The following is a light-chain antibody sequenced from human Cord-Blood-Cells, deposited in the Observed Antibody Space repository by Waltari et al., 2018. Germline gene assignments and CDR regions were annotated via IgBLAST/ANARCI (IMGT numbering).Light chain of an antibody. Sequence: QSVLTQPPSASGTPGQRVTISCSGSSSNIGSNTVNWYQQLPGPAPKPLTHSSNQRPSGVPDRFSGSKSGTSASLAISGLQSEDEADYYCAAWDDSLNGWVFGGGTKLTVL. CDR1: SSNIGSNT. J-gene: IGLJ3*02. V-gene: IGLV1-44*01. CDR2: SSN. CDR3: AAWDDSLNGWV.